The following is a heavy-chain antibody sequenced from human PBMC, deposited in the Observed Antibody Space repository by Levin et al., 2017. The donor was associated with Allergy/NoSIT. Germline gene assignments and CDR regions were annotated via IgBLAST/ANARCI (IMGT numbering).Heavy chain of an antibody. CDR3: LKNPAGKAD. V-gene: IGHV3-64D*06. J-gene: IGHJ4*02. CDR1: GFTFNTYS. CDR2: ISRNGTST. Sequence: GGSLRLSCSASGFTFNTYSMHWVRQAPGKGLEYVSAISRNGTSTYYADSVKGRFTVSRDNSRDMLFLQMNNLGPEDTALYYGLKNPAGKADWGQGTLVTVSS. D-gene: IGHD4-23*01.